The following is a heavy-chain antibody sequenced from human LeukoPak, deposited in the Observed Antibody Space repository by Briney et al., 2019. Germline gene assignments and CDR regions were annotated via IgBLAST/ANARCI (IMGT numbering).Heavy chain of an antibody. CDR1: GGSISSSSYY. Sequence: KPSETLSLTCTVSGGSISSSSYYWGWIRQPRGKGLEWIGSIYYSGSTYYNPSLKSRVTISVDTSKNQSSLKLSSVTAADTAVYYCARHFGRRDWYYFDYWGQGTLLTVSS. CDR2: IYYSGST. CDR3: ARHFGRRDWYYFDY. J-gene: IGHJ4*02. D-gene: IGHD1-1*01. V-gene: IGHV4-39*01.